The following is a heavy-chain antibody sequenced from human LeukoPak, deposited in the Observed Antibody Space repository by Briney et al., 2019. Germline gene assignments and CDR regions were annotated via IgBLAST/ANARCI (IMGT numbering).Heavy chain of an antibody. CDR3: AKSFVEDCGGDCYWTYDSSGWNFDY. CDR2: ISGSGGST. CDR1: GFTFSSYA. V-gene: IGHV3-23*01. J-gene: IGHJ4*02. D-gene: IGHD2-21*02. Sequence: GGSLRLSCAASGFTFSSYAMSWVRQAPGKGLEWVSAISGSGGSTYYADSVKGRFTISRGNSKNTLYLQMNSLRAEDTAVYYCAKSFVEDCGGDCYWTYDSSGWNFDYWGQGTLVTVSS.